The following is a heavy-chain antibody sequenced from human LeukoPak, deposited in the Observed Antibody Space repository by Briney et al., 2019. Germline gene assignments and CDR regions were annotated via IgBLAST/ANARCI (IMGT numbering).Heavy chain of an antibody. J-gene: IGHJ4*02. CDR1: GYTFTSYD. Sequence: ASVKVSCKASGYTFTSYDINWVRQATGQGLEWMGWMNPNSGNTGYAQKFQGRVTMTRNTSISTAYMELSSLRSEDTAVYYCARGLRNTHYYDSSGYQGYWGQGTLVTVSS. V-gene: IGHV1-8*01. D-gene: IGHD3-22*01. CDR3: ARGLRNTHYYDSSGYQGY. CDR2: MNPNSGNT.